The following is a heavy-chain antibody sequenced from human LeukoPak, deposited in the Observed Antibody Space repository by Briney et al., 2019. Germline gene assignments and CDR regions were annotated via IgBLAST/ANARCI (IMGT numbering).Heavy chain of an antibody. CDR2: INGGNGNT. CDR3: ARTSVVVTAISGFDI. Sequence: ASVKVSCKASGCIFTSYAMHWVRQAPGQRLEWMGWINGGNGNTKYSQKFQDRVGITRDTSASTAYMELSSLRSEDTAVYYCARTSVVVTAISGFDIWGQGTTVTVSS. V-gene: IGHV1-3*01. D-gene: IGHD2-21*02. J-gene: IGHJ3*02. CDR1: GCIFTSYA.